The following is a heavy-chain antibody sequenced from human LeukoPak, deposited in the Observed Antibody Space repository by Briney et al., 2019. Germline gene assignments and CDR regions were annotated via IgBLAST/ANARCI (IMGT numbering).Heavy chain of an antibody. D-gene: IGHD3-10*02. CDR1: GFTFSR. CDR3: AELGITMIGGV. J-gene: IGHJ6*04. V-gene: IGHV3-74*01. Sequence: GGSLRLSCAASGFTFSRMHWVRQDPGKGLVWVSYINPDGSNTNYADAVKGRFTISRDNAKNALYLQMDSLRAEDTAVYYCAELGITMIGGVWGKGTTVTISS. CDR2: INPDGSNT.